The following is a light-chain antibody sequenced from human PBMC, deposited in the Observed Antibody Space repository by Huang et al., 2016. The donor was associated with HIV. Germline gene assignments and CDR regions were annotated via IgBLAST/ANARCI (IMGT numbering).Light chain of an antibody. V-gene: IGKV3-15*01. CDR1: QSVSTD. CDR2: GTS. CDR3: HQYNDWPRT. Sequence: EIVMTQSPASLPVSPGDRATLSCRARQSVSTDLAWYQKKPGQAPRLLIYGTSARATGVPPRFSGSGSGTNFTLIISSLQSEDFALYYCHQYNDWPRTFGQGTKVEVK. J-gene: IGKJ1*01.